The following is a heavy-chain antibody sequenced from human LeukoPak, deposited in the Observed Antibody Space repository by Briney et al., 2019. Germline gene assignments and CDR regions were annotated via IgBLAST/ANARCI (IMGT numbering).Heavy chain of an antibody. V-gene: IGHV4-61*02. CDR3: AAPGLIAAASGYYYMDV. CDR1: GDSISSGDYY. D-gene: IGHD6-13*01. CDR2: ISSSGST. J-gene: IGHJ6*03. Sequence: SETLSLTCTVSGDSISSGDYYWSWIRQPAGKGLEWIGRISSSGSTNYNPSLKSRVTISVDTSKNQFSLKLSSVTAADTAVYYCAAPGLIAAASGYYYMDVWGKGTTVTISS.